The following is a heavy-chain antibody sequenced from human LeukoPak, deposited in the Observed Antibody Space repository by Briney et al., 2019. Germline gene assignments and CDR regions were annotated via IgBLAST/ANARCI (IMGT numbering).Heavy chain of an antibody. J-gene: IGHJ4*02. CDR1: GFTFRMYA. D-gene: IGHD3-22*01. CDR3: AKDGLSYDGSTHVYYFQS. Sequence: GGSLRLSCTASGFTFRMYAMSWVRQAPGKGLESVASIIYDGRHTYYAASVKGRFTTSRDNSQNTLYLQMNSLRAEDTALYYCAKDGLSYDGSTHVYYFQSLGQGTLVTVSS. V-gene: IGHV3-23*01. CDR2: IIYDGRHT.